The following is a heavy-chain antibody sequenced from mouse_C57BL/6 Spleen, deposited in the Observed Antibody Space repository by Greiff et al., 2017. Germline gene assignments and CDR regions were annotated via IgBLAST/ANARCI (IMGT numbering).Heavy chain of an antibody. CDR3: TRYYDYDVSWFAY. D-gene: IGHD2-4*01. CDR1: GFNITDYY. V-gene: IGHV14-2*01. CDR2: IDPEDGET. J-gene: IGHJ3*01. Sequence: VQLQQSGAELVKPGASVKLSCTASGFNITDYYMHWVKQRTEQGLEWIGRIDPEDGETKYAPKFQGKATLTADTSSNTAYLQLSSMTSEDTAVYYCTRYYDYDVSWFAYWGQGTLVTVSA.